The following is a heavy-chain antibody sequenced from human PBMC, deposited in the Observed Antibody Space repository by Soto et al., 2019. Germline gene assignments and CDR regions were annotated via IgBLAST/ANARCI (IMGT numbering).Heavy chain of an antibody. V-gene: IGHV1-69*12. CDR2: IIRIFGTP. Sequence: QVQLVQSGAEVKKPGSSVKVSCKASGGTFSSYAINWVRQAPGQGLEWMGGIIRIFGTPDYAQRFQGRVTITADESTSTAYMELSRLGSEDTAVYYCARRGSNDYYCCGMGVWGQGTTVTVSS. CDR1: GGTFSSYA. J-gene: IGHJ6*02. CDR3: ARRGSNDYYCCGMGV. D-gene: IGHD3-10*01.